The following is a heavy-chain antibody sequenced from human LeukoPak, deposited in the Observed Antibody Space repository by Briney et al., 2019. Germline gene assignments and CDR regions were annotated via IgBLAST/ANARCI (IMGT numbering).Heavy chain of an antibody. CDR3: ARRVNDEELAQDLGSYYYYYYMDV. D-gene: IGHD2-15*01. CDR1: GGSISSYY. V-gene: IGHV4-4*09. CDR2: IYTSGST. Sequence: SETLSLTCTVSGGSISSYYWSWIRQPPGKGLEWIGYIYTSGSTNYNPSLKSRVTISVDTSKNQFSLKLSSVTAADTAVYYCARRVNDEELAQDLGSYYYYYYMDVWGKGTTVTVSS. J-gene: IGHJ6*03.